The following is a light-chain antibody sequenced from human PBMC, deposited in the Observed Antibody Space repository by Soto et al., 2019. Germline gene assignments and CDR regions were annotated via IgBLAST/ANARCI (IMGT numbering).Light chain of an antibody. Sequence: EIVLTPSPATLSLSPGERATLSCRASQSVSSYLAWYQQKPGQAPRLLIYDASNRATGIPARFSGSGSGTDFTLTISSLEPEDFAVYYCQQLFTFGPGTKVDIK. CDR1: QSVSSY. CDR3: QQLFT. V-gene: IGKV3-11*01. J-gene: IGKJ3*01. CDR2: DAS.